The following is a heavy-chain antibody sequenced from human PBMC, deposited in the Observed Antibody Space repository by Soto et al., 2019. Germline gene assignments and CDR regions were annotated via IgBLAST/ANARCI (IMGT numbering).Heavy chain of an antibody. D-gene: IGHD2-15*01. V-gene: IGHV1-8*01. CDR1: GYSFTSYE. J-gene: IGHJ5*02. Sequence: QVQLVQSGAEVKKPGASVKVSCKASGYSFTSYEINWERQATGQGLEWMGWMNPNTGNTGYAQKFQGRVTMTRNTSISTAYMELSSLRSGDTATYYCARRRVGFDPWGQGTLVTVSS. CDR3: ARRRVGFDP. CDR2: MNPNTGNT.